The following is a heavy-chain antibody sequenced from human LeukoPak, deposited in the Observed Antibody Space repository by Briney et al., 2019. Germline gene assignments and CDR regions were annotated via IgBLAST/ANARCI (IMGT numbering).Heavy chain of an antibody. CDR2: ISTSSSDT. D-gene: IGHD3-10*01. V-gene: IGHV3-11*03. CDR1: GFSFSDYY. CDR3: ASLVRQFTGAFDI. Sequence: KPGGSLRLSCAASGFSFSDYYMTWIRQAPGKGLEWLTYISTSSSDTRYADSVKGRFTISRDDAKKSLYLQMDSLRAEDTALYYCASLVRQFTGAFDIWGHGTMVTVSS. J-gene: IGHJ3*02.